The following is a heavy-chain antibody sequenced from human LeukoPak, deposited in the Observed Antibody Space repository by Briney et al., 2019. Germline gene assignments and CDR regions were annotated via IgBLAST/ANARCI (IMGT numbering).Heavy chain of an antibody. CDR1: GFAFSTFA. D-gene: IGHD3-10*01. CDR2: IVRSGDTT. V-gene: IGHV3-23*01. CDR3: AKDAVAPGSSGDFFDY. Sequence: GASLRLSCAASGFAFSTFAMTWVRQAPGKGLEWVSTIVRSGDTTYYTDSVKGRFTVSRDNSKNTLYLQMNSPRAEDTAVYYCAKDAVAPGSSGDFFDYWGLGTLVTVSS. J-gene: IGHJ4*02.